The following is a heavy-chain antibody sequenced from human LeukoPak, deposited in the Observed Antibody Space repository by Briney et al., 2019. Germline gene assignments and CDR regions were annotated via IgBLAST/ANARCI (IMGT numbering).Heavy chain of an antibody. J-gene: IGHJ5*02. CDR1: GYTFTSYG. CDR2: ITPIFGTA. D-gene: IGHD2-2*02. Sequence: SVKVSCKASGYTFTSYGISWVRQAPGQGLEWMGGITPIFGTANYAQKFQGRVTITADESTSTAYMELSSLRSEDTAVYYCARDLLQEVVVVPAAILGWFDPWGQGTLVTVSS. V-gene: IGHV1-69*13. CDR3: ARDLLQEVVVVPAAILGWFDP.